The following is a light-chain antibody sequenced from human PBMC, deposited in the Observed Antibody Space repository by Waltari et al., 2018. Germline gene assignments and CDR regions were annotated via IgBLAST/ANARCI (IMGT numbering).Light chain of an antibody. CDR1: SSDVGNYNL. V-gene: IGLV2-23*02. Sequence: QSGLAQPASASGSPGQSLTITCTGTSSDVGNYNLVSWYQQRPGKAPRLLIYEVTMRAPGTSVGFSASKSGNTASLSISGVLAQEDEADYYCCSYVGLGTYVFGTGTKVNV. J-gene: IGLJ1*01. CDR2: EVT. CDR3: CSYVGLGTYV.